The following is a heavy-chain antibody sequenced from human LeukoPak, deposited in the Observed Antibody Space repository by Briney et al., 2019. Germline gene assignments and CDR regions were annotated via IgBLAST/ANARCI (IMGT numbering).Heavy chain of an antibody. CDR3: ARRLWRGAFDI. Sequence: ASVKVSCKASGYTFTGYYMHWVRQAPGQELEWMGWINPNSGGTNYAQKFQGWVTMTRDTSISTAYMELSRLRSDDTAVYYCARRLWRGAFDIWGQGTMVTVSS. V-gene: IGHV1-2*04. J-gene: IGHJ3*02. CDR2: INPNSGGT. CDR1: GYTFTGYY.